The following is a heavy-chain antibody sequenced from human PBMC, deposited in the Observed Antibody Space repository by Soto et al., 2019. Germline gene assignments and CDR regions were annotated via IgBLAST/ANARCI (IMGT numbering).Heavy chain of an antibody. CDR1: GGSITNGDYY. CDR2: IYHSGST. J-gene: IGHJ4*02. D-gene: IGHD6-13*01. CDR3: ARIKGGAAGNFDY. V-gene: IGHV4-31*03. Sequence: PSETLSLTCTVSGGSITNGDYYWSWIRQFPGKGLEWIGYIYHSGSTYNNPSLKSRVTMSVDTSKNQFSLKVSSVTVADTAVYYCARIKGGAAGNFDYWGQGNLVTVSS.